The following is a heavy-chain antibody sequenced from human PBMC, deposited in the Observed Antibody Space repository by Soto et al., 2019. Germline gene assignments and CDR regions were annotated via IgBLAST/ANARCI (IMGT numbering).Heavy chain of an antibody. CDR2: ISSSSYI. CDR1: GFTFSSYS. D-gene: IGHD3-9*01. J-gene: IGHJ2*01. Sequence: XVSLRLSCAASGFTFSSYSMNWVRQAPGKGLEWVSSISSSSYIYYADSVKGRFTISRDNAKNSLYLQMNSLRAEDTAVYYCAKDPPTIAYWYFDLWGRGTLVTVSS. V-gene: IGHV3-21*04. CDR3: AKDPPTIAYWYFDL.